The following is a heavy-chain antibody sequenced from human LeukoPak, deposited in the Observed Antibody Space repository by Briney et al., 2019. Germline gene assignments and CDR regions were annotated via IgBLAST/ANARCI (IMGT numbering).Heavy chain of an antibody. V-gene: IGHV3-21*01. J-gene: IGHJ6*02. D-gene: IGHD6-19*01. Sequence: PGGSLRRSCAASGFTFSSYSMNWVRQAPGKGLEWVSSISSSSSYIYYADSVKGRFTISRDNAKNSLYLQMNSLRAEDTAVYYCARDRWGYSSPIRGMDVWGQGTTVTVSS. CDR2: ISSSSSYI. CDR3: ARDRWGYSSPIRGMDV. CDR1: GFTFSSYS.